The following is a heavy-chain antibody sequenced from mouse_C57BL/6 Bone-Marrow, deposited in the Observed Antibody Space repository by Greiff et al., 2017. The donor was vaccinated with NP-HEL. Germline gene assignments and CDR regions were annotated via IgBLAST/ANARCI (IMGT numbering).Heavy chain of an antibody. CDR3: ARDYGSSYSAAY. J-gene: IGHJ3*01. CDR1: GYAFSSSW. D-gene: IGHD1-1*01. Sequence: QVQLQQSGPELVKPGASVKISCKASGYAFSSSWMNWVKQRPGKGLEWIGRIYPGDGDTNYNGKFKGKATLTADKSSSTAYMQLSSLTSEDSAVYFCARDYGSSYSAAYWGQGTLVTVSA. V-gene: IGHV1-82*01. CDR2: IYPGDGDT.